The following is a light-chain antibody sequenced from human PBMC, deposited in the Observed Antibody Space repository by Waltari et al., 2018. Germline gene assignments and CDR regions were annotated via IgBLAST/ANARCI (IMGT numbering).Light chain of an antibody. CDR3: SLYYGDARWV. Sequence: VLTQEPSVTVSPGGTVTLTCASTTGVVTPSNYPNWFQQKPGQPPTTLIYDTDKRHSWTPARFSGSLLGGKAALTLSNVQPEDEADYYCSLYYGDARWVFGGGTKLTVL. V-gene: IGLV7-43*01. J-gene: IGLJ3*02. CDR1: TGVVTPSNY. CDR2: DTD.